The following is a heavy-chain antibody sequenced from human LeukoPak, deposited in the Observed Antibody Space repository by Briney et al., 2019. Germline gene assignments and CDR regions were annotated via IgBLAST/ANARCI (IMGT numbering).Heavy chain of an antibody. CDR3: ARQYDILTGYQNFDY. J-gene: IGHJ4*02. V-gene: IGHV4-4*02. D-gene: IGHD3-9*01. CDR2: IYHSGST. Sequence: SETLSLTCAVSGGSISSSNWWSWVRQLPGKGLEWIGEIYHSGSTNYNPSLKSRVTISVDTSKNRFSLKLSSVTAADTAVYYCARQYDILTGYQNFDYWGQGTLVTVSS. CDR1: GGSISSSNW.